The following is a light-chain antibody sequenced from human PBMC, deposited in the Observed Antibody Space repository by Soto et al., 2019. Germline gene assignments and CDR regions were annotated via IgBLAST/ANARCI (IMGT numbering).Light chain of an antibody. J-gene: IGKJ2*01. CDR1: QSVSSSF. Sequence: EIVLTQSPGTLSLSPGERATLSCRASQSVSSSFLAWYQQKPGQAPRLLIYGASSRATGIPDRFSVSGSGTDFTLTISRMEPEDFAVYYCLQYGTSPRTFGQGTKLEIK. CDR3: LQYGTSPRT. V-gene: IGKV3-20*01. CDR2: GAS.